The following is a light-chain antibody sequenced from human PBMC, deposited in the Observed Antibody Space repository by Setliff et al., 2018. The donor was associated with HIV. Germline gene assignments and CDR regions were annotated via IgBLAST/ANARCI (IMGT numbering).Light chain of an antibody. CDR1: SSDVGNYNR. J-gene: IGLJ1*01. Sequence: QSALTQPPSVSGSPGQSVTISCTGTSSDVGNYNRVSWYQQPPGAAPKLIIYEVSNRPSGVPDRFSGSKSGNTASLTISGLQAEDEALYFCSSYTSIITWGFGTGTKSPS. CDR3: SSYTSIITWG. V-gene: IGLV2-18*02. CDR2: EVS.